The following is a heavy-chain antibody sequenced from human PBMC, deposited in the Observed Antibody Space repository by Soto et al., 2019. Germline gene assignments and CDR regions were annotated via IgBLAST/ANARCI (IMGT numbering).Heavy chain of an antibody. V-gene: IGHV3-21*01. CDR1: GFTFSSYS. D-gene: IGHD2-2*01. Sequence: EVQLVESGGGLVKPGGSLRLSCAASGFTFSSYSMNWVRQAPGKGLEWVSSISSSSSYIYYADSVKGRFTISRDNAKNSLYLQMNSLRAEDTAVYYCARDLGYCSSTGCSNWFDPWGQGTLVTVSS. J-gene: IGHJ5*02. CDR3: ARDLGYCSSTGCSNWFDP. CDR2: ISSSSSYI.